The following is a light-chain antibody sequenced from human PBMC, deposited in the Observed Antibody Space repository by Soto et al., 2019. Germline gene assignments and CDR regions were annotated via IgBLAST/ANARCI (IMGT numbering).Light chain of an antibody. V-gene: IGLV2-14*01. Sequence: SVLTQPASVSGSPGQSITISCTGTSSDVGGYNYVSWYQQHPGKAPKLMIYDVSNRPSGVPNRFSGSKSGNTASLTISGLQAEDEADYYCSSYTSSSTYNYVFGTGTKVTVL. J-gene: IGLJ1*01. CDR2: DVS. CDR3: SSYTSSSTYNYV. CDR1: SSDVGGYNY.